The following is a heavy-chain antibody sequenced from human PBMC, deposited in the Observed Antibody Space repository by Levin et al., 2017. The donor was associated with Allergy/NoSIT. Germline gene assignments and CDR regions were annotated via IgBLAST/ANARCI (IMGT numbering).Heavy chain of an antibody. V-gene: IGHV3-30-3*01. Sequence: TGGSLRLSCAASGFTFSSYAMHWVRQAPGKGLEWVAVISYDGSNKYYADSVKGRFTISRDNSKNTLYLQMNSLRAEDTAVYYCAREYCSSTSCFAFDIWGQGTMVTVSS. CDR1: GFTFSSYA. CDR3: AREYCSSTSCFAFDI. D-gene: IGHD2-2*01. CDR2: ISYDGSNK. J-gene: IGHJ3*02.